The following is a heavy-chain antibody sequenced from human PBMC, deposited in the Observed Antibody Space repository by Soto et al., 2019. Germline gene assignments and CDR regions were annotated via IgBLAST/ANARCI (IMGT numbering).Heavy chain of an antibody. CDR2: TYYRSKWYN. CDR3: ARDNIAVAGTRFFDY. V-gene: IGHV6-1*01. Sequence: KQPQTLSLTCAISGDSVSSNSAAWNWIRQSPSRGLEWLGRTYYRSKWYNDYAVSVKSRITINPDTSKNQFSLQLNSVTPEDTAVYYCARDNIAVAGTRFFDYWGQGTLVTVSS. CDR1: GDSVSSNSAA. D-gene: IGHD6-19*01. J-gene: IGHJ4*02.